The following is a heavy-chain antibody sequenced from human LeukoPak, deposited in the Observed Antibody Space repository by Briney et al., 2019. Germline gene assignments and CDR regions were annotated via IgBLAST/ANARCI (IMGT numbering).Heavy chain of an antibody. D-gene: IGHD6-13*01. CDR1: GGTFSSYA. CDR2: IIPIFGTA. Sequence: GASVKVSCKASGGTFSSYAISWVRQAPGQGLEWMGGIIPIFGTANYAQKFQGRVTITADESTSTAYMELSSLRSEDTAVYYCARDGGYSSSKYYFDYWGQGTLVTVSS. V-gene: IGHV1-69*13. J-gene: IGHJ4*02. CDR3: ARDGGYSSSKYYFDY.